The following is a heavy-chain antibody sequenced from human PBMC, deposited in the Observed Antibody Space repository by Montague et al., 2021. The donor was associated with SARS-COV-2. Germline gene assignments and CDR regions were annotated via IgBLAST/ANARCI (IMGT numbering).Heavy chain of an antibody. CDR3: ERGSKWSHYFDY. CDR2: VYYNGNT. Sequence: SETLSLTCNVSGGSLSSYYWSWIRQPPGKGLEWIGYVYYNGNTNXNPYLKSRIILSVDTSKYHFSLKVSSVTATDTAVYYCERGSKWSHYFDYWGQGTLVTVSS. D-gene: IGHD2-15*01. J-gene: IGHJ4*02. CDR1: GGSLSSYY. V-gene: IGHV4-59*01.